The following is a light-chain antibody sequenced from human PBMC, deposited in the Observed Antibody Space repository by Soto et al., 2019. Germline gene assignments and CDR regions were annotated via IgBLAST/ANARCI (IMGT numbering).Light chain of an antibody. CDR3: SSYAVTNIFV. Sequence: QSVLTQPPAASGSPGQSVTISCTGTSSDVGGYNYVSWYQQHPGKAPKVIIYEVSKRPSGVPDRLSGSKSGSTASLTVSGLQAEDEADHYCSSYAVTNIFVFGTGTKVTVL. J-gene: IGLJ1*01. CDR2: EVS. CDR1: SSDVGGYNY. V-gene: IGLV2-8*01.